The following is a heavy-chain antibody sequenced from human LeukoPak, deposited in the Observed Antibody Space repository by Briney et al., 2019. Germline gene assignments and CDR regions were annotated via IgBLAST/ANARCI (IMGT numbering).Heavy chain of an antibody. CDR3: AGLLWLASSSSSWFNNWFDP. CDR2: XYYSGST. J-gene: IGHJ5*02. D-gene: IGHD6-13*01. CDR1: GGSISSSSYY. Sequence: SETLSLTCTVSGGSISSSSYYWGWIRQPXXKGLEWIXXXYYSGSTYYNPSLKSRVTISVDTSKNQFSLKLSSVTAADTAVYYCAGLLWLASSSSSWFNNWFDPWGQGTLVTVSS. V-gene: IGHV4-39*01.